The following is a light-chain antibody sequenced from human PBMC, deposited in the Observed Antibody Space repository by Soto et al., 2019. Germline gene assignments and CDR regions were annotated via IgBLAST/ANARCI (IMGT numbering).Light chain of an antibody. CDR3: QQYTSWPIT. CDR2: GIS. V-gene: IGKV3-15*01. CDR1: QRVGSN. Sequence: ELVLTQSPATLSVSPGERATLSCRASQRVGSNFLAWYQQKPGQAPRLLIYGISARATGIPDRFSGSGSGTEFTLTISSLQSEDSAVYYCQQYTSWPITFGQGTRLEIK. J-gene: IGKJ5*01.